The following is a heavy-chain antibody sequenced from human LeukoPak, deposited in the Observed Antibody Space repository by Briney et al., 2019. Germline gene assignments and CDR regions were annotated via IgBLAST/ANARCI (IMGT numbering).Heavy chain of an antibody. Sequence: PGGSLRLSCAASGFTFSSYAMHWVRQAPGKGLEWVAVISYDGSNKYYADSVKGRFTISRDNSKNTLYLQMNSLRAEDTAVYYCAKRMIRGVNHDAFDLWGQGTMVTVSS. CDR1: GFTFSSYA. D-gene: IGHD3-10*01. V-gene: IGHV3-30*04. CDR2: ISYDGSNK. J-gene: IGHJ3*01. CDR3: AKRMIRGVNHDAFDL.